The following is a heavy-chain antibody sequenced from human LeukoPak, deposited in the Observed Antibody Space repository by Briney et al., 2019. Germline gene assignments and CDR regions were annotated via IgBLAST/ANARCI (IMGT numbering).Heavy chain of an antibody. D-gene: IGHD2-2*02. CDR2: IYHSGST. CDR3: ARGEVVVVPAAIGPLSAFDI. V-gene: IGHV4-4*02. CDR1: GGSISSSNW. J-gene: IGHJ3*02. Sequence: SGTLSLTCAVSGGSISSSNWWSWVRQPPGKGLEWIGEIYHSGSTNYNPSLKSRVTISVDKSKNQFSLKLSSVTAADTAVYYCARGEVVVVPAAIGPLSAFDIWGQGTMVTVSS.